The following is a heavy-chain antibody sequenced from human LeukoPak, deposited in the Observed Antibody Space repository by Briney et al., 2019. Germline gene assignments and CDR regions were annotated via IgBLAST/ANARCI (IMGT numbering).Heavy chain of an antibody. V-gene: IGHV3-48*03. D-gene: IGHD2-21*02. Sequence: GGSLRLSCAASGFTFSSYEMNWVRQAPGKGLEWVSYISSSGSTIYYADSVKGRFTISRDNAKNSLYLQMNSLRAEDTAVYYCARAGEDCGGDCYLGIDYWGQGTLVTVSS. J-gene: IGHJ4*02. CDR1: GFTFSSYE. CDR3: ARAGEDCGGDCYLGIDY. CDR2: ISSSGSTI.